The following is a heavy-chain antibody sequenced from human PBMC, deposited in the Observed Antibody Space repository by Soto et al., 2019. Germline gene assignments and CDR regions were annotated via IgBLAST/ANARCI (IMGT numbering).Heavy chain of an antibody. V-gene: IGHV3-48*02. Sequence: EVQLVESGGGLVQPGGSLRLTCVASGFPFSIYSVNWVRQAPGKGLEWSSYIISDTNTIKYADSVKGRFTISRDNAKNLVYLQMNSLRDEDTAVYFCARSVEGHFDYWGQGTVVTVSS. J-gene: IGHJ4*02. CDR3: ARSVEGHFDY. CDR1: GFPFSIYS. D-gene: IGHD6-19*01. CDR2: IISDTNTI.